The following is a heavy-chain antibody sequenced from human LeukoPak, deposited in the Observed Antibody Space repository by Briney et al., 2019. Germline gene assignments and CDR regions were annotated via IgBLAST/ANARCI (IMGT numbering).Heavy chain of an antibody. CDR3: ARGMGAGYCSGGSCYFYGMDV. CDR2: ISSSSSTI. V-gene: IGHV3-48*01. D-gene: IGHD2-15*01. J-gene: IGHJ6*02. CDR1: GFTFSSYS. Sequence: GGSLRLSCAASGFTFSSYSMNWVRQAPGKGLEWVSYISSSSSTIYYADSVKGRFTISRDNAKNSLYLQMNSLRAEDTAVYYCARGMGAGYCSGGSCYFYGMDVWGQGTTVTVSS.